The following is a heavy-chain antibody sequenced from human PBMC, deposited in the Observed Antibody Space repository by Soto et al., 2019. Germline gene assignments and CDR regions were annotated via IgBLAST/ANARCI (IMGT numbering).Heavy chain of an antibody. D-gene: IGHD3-3*01. CDR1: GITFSGSA. CDR3: SRQAADFWSGKPQYYMDV. J-gene: IGHJ6*03. CDR2: IRSKGNNYAT. Sequence: EVQLVESGGGLVQPGGSLKLSCAASGITFSGSALHWVRQASGKGLEWVGRIRSKGNNYATAYGASLKGRFTISRDDLMNTAYLPMNSLNTDDTAVYYCSRQAADFWSGKPQYYMDVWGKGTTVTVSS. V-gene: IGHV3-73*01.